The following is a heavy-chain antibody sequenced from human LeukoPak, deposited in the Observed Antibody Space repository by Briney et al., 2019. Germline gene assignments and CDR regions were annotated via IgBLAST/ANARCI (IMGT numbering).Heavy chain of an antibody. CDR3: ARETYCSGGSCFDY. CDR2: IYSGGDT. Sequence: GGSLRLSCAVSGFSISYNYMSWVRQAPGQGLEWVSVIYSGGDTYYAGSVKGRFTISRDNAKSSLYLQMNSLRAEDTAVYYCARETYCSGGSCFDYWGQGTLVTVSS. CDR1: GFSISYNY. D-gene: IGHD2-15*01. V-gene: IGHV3-53*01. J-gene: IGHJ4*02.